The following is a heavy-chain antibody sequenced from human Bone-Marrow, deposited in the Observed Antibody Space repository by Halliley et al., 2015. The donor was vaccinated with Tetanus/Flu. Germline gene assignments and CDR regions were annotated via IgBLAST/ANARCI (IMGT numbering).Heavy chain of an antibody. CDR2: ISTGGGLI. V-gene: IGHV3-48*02. D-gene: IGHD6-13*01. CDR3: AREAPYSALDV. J-gene: IGHJ6*02. Sequence: GLEWVSYISTGGGLISYADSVKGRFTISRDDAKGSLYMQLNSLRDDDSALYYCAREAPYSALDVWGQGTTVTVSS.